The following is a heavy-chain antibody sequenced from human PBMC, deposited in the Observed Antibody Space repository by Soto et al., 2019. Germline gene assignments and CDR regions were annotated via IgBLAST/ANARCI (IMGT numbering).Heavy chain of an antibody. Sequence: GGSLRLSCAASGFTFSSYAMHWVRQAPGKGLEWVAVISYDGSNKYYADSVKGRFTITRDNSKNTLYLQMNSLRAEDTAVYYCARDRYDSSGSEVHIFDYWGQGTLVTVSS. CDR1: GFTFSSYA. CDR2: ISYDGSNK. D-gene: IGHD3-22*01. V-gene: IGHV3-30-3*01. CDR3: ARDRYDSSGSEVHIFDY. J-gene: IGHJ4*02.